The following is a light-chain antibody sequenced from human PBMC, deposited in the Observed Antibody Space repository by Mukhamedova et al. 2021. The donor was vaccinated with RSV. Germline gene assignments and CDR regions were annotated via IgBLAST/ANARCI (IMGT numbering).Light chain of an antibody. J-gene: IGLJ3*02. CDR2: SND. CDR3: AAWYDSPDGHWV. V-gene: IGLV1-44*01. Sequence: IGGHGFNWYQQIPGAAPKLLIHSNDQRPSGVPDRVSGSRSGASASLAISGLQPDDEADYYCAAWYDSPDGHWVFGGGTRPTVL. CDR1: IGGHG.